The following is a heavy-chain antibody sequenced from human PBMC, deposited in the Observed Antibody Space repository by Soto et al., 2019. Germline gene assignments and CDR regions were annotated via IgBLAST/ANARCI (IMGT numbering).Heavy chain of an antibody. D-gene: IGHD3-16*01. CDR2: IYSAGST. CDR1: GGSISGYF. CDR3: VRGDVFDI. J-gene: IGHJ3*02. V-gene: IGHV4-4*07. Sequence: QLQLQESGPGLVKPSETLSLICTVSGGSISGYFWSWVRQPAGKGLEWIGRIYSAGSTNYNPPLKSRVTMSVDTSQNQFSLKLTSVTAADTAMYYCVRGDVFDIWGRGTMVTVSS.